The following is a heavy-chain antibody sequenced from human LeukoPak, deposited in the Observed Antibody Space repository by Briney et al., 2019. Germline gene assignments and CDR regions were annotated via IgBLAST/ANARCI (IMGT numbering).Heavy chain of an antibody. V-gene: IGHV3-7*01. CDR1: GFTFSSYW. D-gene: IGHD6-13*01. CDR2: IKQDGSEK. Sequence: GGSLRLSCAASGFTFSSYWMSWVRQAPGKGLEWVANIKQDGSEKYYVDSVKGRFTTSRDNAKNSLYLQMNSLRAEDTAVYYCANFQGSSSWKGKKGNWFDPWGQGTLVTVSS. J-gene: IGHJ5*02. CDR3: ANFQGSSSWKGKKGNWFDP.